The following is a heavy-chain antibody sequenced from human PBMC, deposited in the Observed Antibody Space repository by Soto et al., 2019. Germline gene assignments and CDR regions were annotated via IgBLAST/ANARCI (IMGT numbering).Heavy chain of an antibody. J-gene: IGHJ4*02. V-gene: IGHV3-73*02. CDR3: SRRRDWTAVDPLEY. Sequence: EVQLVESGGGLVQPGGSLKLSCAASGFAFSDSAMHWVRQASGKGLEWIGRIRGKRGNDGTAYAASVKGRFTISRDDSKSTAYRQMNSLKIEDTPVYSCSRRRDWTAVDPLEYWGQGTLVNVSS. CDR1: GFAFSDSA. CDR2: IRGKRGNDGT. D-gene: IGHD5-18*01.